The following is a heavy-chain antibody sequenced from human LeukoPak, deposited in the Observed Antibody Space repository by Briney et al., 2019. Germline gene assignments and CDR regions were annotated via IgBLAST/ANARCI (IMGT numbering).Heavy chain of an antibody. CDR2: IYYSGST. V-gene: IGHV4-59*08. J-gene: IGHJ4*02. CDR1: GGSISSYY. D-gene: IGHD5-18*01. Sequence: SETLSFTCTVSGGSISSYYWSWIRQPPGKGLEWIGYIYYSGSTNYNPSLKSRVTISVDTSKNQFSLKLSSVTAADTAVYYCARRSSGLEYSYGLDYWGQGTLVTVSS. CDR3: ARRSSGLEYSYGLDY.